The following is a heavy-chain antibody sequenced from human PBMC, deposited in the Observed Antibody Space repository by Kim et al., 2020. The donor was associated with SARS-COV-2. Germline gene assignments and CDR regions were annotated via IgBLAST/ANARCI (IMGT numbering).Heavy chain of an antibody. V-gene: IGHV1-2*02. CDR3: ARGANTLSAFDL. Sequence: KEAGRFTGRVTMTRDTSISTVYMELSRLKSDDTAEYYCARGANTLSAFDLWGQGTMVTVSS. J-gene: IGHJ3*01.